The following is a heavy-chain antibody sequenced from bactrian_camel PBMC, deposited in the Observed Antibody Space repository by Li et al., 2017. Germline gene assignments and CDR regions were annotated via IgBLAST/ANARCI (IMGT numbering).Heavy chain of an antibody. Sequence: HVQLVESGGDSVQAGGSLTLSCVASEYTRDYCMGWSRQAPGKEREGVASINSDGWTAYGDSVKGRFTISQDAATKVLYLHMNDLKPEDTGIYYCATDSPAACEYCSGGYCSLLLGYRGQGTQVTVS. CDR2: INSDGWTA. D-gene: IGHD2*01. CDR1: EYTRDYC. CDR3: ATDSPAACEYCSGGYCSLLLGY. J-gene: IGHJ6*01. V-gene: IGHV3S1*01.